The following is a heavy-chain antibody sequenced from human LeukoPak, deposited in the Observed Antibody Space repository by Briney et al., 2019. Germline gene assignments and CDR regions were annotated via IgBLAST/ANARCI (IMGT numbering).Heavy chain of an antibody. CDR3: ARVDHGSGSYVNAFDI. CDR2: IRYDGSNK. D-gene: IGHD3-10*01. CDR1: GFTFSSHG. V-gene: IGHV3-30*02. J-gene: IGHJ3*02. Sequence: PGGSLRLSCAASGFTFSSHGMHWVCQAPGKGLEWVAFIRYDGSNKYYADSVKGRFTISRDNSKNTVYLQMNSLRAEDTAVYYCARVDHGSGSYVNAFDIWGQGTMVTVSS.